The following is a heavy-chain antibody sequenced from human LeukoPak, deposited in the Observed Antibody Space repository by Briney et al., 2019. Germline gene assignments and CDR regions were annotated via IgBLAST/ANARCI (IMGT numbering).Heavy chain of an antibody. J-gene: IGHJ5*02. V-gene: IGHV4-61*02. CDR3: ARGGRGFDP. CDR2: IYSSGST. CDR1: GGSISSETYY. Sequence: SETLSLTCTVSGGSISSETYYWTWVRQPAGKGLEWIGRIYSSGSTSYNPSLKSRVTISVDTSKNQFSLELNSVTASDTAVYYCARGGRGFDPWGQGTLVTVSS.